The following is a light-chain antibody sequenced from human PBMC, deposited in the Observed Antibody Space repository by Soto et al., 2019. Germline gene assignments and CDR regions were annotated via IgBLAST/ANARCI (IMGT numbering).Light chain of an antibody. V-gene: IGKV3-15*01. CDR2: DAS. CDR3: QQNKDWPGT. J-gene: IGKJ1*01. CDR1: QSVGSY. Sequence: EIVMTQSPATLSVSPGVRVTLSCRASQSVGSYLAWYHQKPGQAPRLLIYDASTRATGIAVRFSGSGSGTEFALTISSLQSEDFGVYYCQQNKDWPGTFGQGTKVEI.